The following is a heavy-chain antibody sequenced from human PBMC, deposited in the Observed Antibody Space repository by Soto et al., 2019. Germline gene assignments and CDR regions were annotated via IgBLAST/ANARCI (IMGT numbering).Heavy chain of an antibody. CDR1: GYTFTSYA. CDR3: ARGEVAVAVAGTAFGY. CDR2: INAGNGNT. Sequence: ASVKVSCKASGYTFTSYAMHWVRQAPGQRLEWMGWINAGNGNTKYSQKFQGRVTITRDTSASTAYMELSSLRSEDTAVYYCARGEVAVAVAGTAFGYWGQGTLVTVSS. D-gene: IGHD6-19*01. J-gene: IGHJ4*02. V-gene: IGHV1-3*01.